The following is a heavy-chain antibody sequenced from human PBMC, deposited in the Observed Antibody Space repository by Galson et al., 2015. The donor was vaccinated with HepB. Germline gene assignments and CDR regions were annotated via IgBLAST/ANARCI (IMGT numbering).Heavy chain of an antibody. D-gene: IGHD3-3*01. CDR3: ARGNEYYDFWSGYSNWDSYYYGMDV. CDR2: IIPIFGTA. J-gene: IGHJ6*02. CDR1: GGTFSSYA. Sequence: SVKVSCKASGGTFSSYAISWVRQAPGQGLEWMGGIIPIFGTANYAQKFQGRVTITADKSTSTAYMELSSLRSEDTAVYYCARGNEYYDFWSGYSNWDSYYYGMDVWGQGTTVTVSS. V-gene: IGHV1-69*06.